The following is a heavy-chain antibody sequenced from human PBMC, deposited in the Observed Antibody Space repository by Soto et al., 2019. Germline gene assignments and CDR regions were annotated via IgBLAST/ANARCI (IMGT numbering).Heavy chain of an antibody. Sequence: GTLSLSCAASGITFSSYAMSWVRQAPGKGLEWVSAISGSGGSTYYADSVKGRFTISRDNSKNTLYLQMNSLRAEDTAVYYCASHDYGDYVYYFDYWGQGTLVTVSS. V-gene: IGHV3-23*01. J-gene: IGHJ4*02. CDR3: ASHDYGDYVYYFDY. D-gene: IGHD4-17*01. CDR2: ISGSGGST. CDR1: GITFSSYA.